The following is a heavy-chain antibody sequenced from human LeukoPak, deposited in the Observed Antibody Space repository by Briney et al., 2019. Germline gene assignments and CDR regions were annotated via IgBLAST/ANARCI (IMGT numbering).Heavy chain of an antibody. D-gene: IGHD3-22*01. CDR2: IWYDGSNK. V-gene: IGHV3-33*01. CDR1: GFTFSNYG. Sequence: WGSLRLSCAASGFTFSNYGMHWVRQAPGKGLEWVAVIWYDGSNKYYGDSVKGRFTISRDNSKNTLYLQMNSLRAEDTAVYYCARDLFGGVVVITSIFDYWGQGTLVTVSS. CDR3: ARDLFGGVVVITSIFDY. J-gene: IGHJ4*02.